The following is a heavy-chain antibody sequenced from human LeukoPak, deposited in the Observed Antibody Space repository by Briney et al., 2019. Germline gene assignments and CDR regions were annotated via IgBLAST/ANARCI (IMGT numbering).Heavy chain of an antibody. J-gene: IGHJ4*02. Sequence: PGGSLRLSCAASGFPFSSYAMSWVRQAPGKGLEWVSTISNSDDSTYYADSVKGQFTISRDNSENTLFLRMNSLRAEDTAVYYCAKATGYLLWGQGTLVIVSS. CDR1: GFPFSSYA. CDR2: ISNSDDST. CDR3: AKATGYLL. D-gene: IGHD1-14*01. V-gene: IGHV3-23*01.